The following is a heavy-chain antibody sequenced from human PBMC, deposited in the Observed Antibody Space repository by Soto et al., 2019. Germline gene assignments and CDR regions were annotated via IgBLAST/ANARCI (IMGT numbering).Heavy chain of an antibody. CDR3: AREADSSGWYGYYYYYGMDV. D-gene: IGHD6-19*01. CDR2: IIPIFGTA. J-gene: IGHJ6*02. CDR1: GGTFSSYA. V-gene: IGHV1-69*13. Sequence: GASVKVSCKASGGTFSSYAISWVRQAPGQGLEWMGGIIPIFGTANYAQKFQGRVTITADESTSTAYMELSSLRSDDTAVYYCAREADSSGWYGYYYYYGMDVWGQGTTVTVSS.